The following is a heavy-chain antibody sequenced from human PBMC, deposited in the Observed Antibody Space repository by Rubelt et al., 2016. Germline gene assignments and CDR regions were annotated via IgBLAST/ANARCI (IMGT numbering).Heavy chain of an antibody. D-gene: IGHD4-17*01. Sequence: EVQLVESGGGLVQPGGSLRLSCAASGFTFSSYWMSWVRQAPGKGLEWVSAISGSGGSTYYADSVKGRFTISRDNSKNTLYLQMNSLRAEDTAVYYCAKAGSFLATVTSGVDYWGQGTLVTVSS. CDR2: ISGSGGST. CDR3: AKAGSFLATVTSGVDY. CDR1: GFTFSSYW. V-gene: IGHV3-23*04. J-gene: IGHJ4*02.